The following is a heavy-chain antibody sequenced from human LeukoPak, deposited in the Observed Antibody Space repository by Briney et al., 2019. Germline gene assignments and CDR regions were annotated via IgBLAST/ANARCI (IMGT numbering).Heavy chain of an antibody. D-gene: IGHD3-22*01. CDR3: ARQDYYEKSGCYYFDH. CDR2: IYNSGST. J-gene: IGHJ4*02. CDR1: GGSISSSSYF. V-gene: IGHV4-39*01. Sequence: PSETPSLTCTASGGSISSSSYFWAWIRQPPGKGLEWIGSIYNSGSTYYNPSLKSRVTVSVDTSKNQLSLKVNSVTAADTAVYYCARQDYYEKSGCYYFDHWGQGTLVTVSS.